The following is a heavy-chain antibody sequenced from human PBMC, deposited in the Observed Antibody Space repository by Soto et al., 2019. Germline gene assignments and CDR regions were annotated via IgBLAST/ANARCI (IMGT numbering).Heavy chain of an antibody. D-gene: IGHD2-21*01. CDR2: ISGYNGNT. V-gene: IGHV1-18*04. J-gene: IGHJ6*01. Sequence: QVPLVQSGAEVKKPGASVKVSCKASGYTFTSDGVSWVRQAPGQGLEWLGWISGYNGNTNYAQRFRDRVTLTTDTSTSTADMELRSLRSDDSAVYYCARDAHCGGAPGCRAMDVWGQGTTITVSS. CDR3: ARDAHCGGAPGCRAMDV. CDR1: GYTFTSDG.